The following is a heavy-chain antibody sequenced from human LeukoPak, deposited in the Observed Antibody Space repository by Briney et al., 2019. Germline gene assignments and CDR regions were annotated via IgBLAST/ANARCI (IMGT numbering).Heavy chain of an antibody. CDR1: GGSISSYY. Sequence: SETLSLTCTVSGGSISSYYWSWIRQPPGKGLEWIGYIYYSGSTNYNPSLKSRVTISVDTSKNQFSLKLSSVTAADTAVYYCARHGAAAGTGGWFDPWGQRTLVTVSS. CDR2: IYYSGST. CDR3: ARHGAAAGTGGWFDP. D-gene: IGHD6-13*01. J-gene: IGHJ5*02. V-gene: IGHV4-59*08.